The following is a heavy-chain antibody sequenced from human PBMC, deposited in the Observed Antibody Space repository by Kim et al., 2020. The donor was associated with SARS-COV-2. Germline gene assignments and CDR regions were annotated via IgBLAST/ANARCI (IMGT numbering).Heavy chain of an antibody. D-gene: IGHD3-16*01. CDR1: EFTFNSYG. V-gene: IGHV3-7*01. CDR2: VNQDGRAT. CDR3: ARDLGASGRLDF. J-gene: IGHJ4*02. Sequence: GGSLRLSCEAFEFTFNSYGMNWVRQAPGKGLEWLSNVNQDGRATHYVDSVKGRFTISRDNARNSLYLQMSSLRADDTAIYYCARDLGASGRLDFWGPGTLVSVSS.